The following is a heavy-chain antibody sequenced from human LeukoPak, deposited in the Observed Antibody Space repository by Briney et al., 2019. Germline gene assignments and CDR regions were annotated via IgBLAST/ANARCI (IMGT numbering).Heavy chain of an antibody. CDR2: IYTSGST. D-gene: IGHD6-13*01. J-gene: IGHJ4*02. CDR1: GDSISSYY. V-gene: IGHV4-4*07. Sequence: SETLSLTCTVSGDSISSYYWSWIRQPAGKGLEWIGLIYTSGSTNYNPSLKSRVTMSLDTSKNQFSLRLTSVTAEDTAVYYCARDLSRQQLVPPLERSDYWGQGTLVTVSS. CDR3: ARDLSRQQLVPPLERSDY.